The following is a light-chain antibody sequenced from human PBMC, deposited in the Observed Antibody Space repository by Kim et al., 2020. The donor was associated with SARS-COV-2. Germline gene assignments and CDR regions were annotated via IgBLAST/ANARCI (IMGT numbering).Light chain of an antibody. V-gene: IGKV3-20*01. J-gene: IGKJ1*01. CDR2: AAS. CDR1: QSVRSNY. CDR3: KQYGSSPRT. Sequence: EIVLTQSPGPLSLSPGERATLSCRASQSVRSNYLAWYQQKPGQAPRLLIYAASSRATGIPDRFSGSGSGTDFTLTISRLELEDFAVYYCKQYGSSPRTFGQGTKVDIK.